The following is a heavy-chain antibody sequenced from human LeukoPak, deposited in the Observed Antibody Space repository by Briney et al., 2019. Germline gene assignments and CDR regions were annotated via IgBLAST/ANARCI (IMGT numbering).Heavy chain of an antibody. J-gene: IGHJ4*02. Sequence: SETLSLTCTGCGGSISSYYWRWLRQPAGKGLEWIGRIHTSGSTNYIPSLKSRVTMSGDTSKNQFSLKLSSVTAADTAVYYCARGGWNKFDYWGQGTLVTVSS. D-gene: IGHD3-22*01. CDR2: IHTSGST. V-gene: IGHV4-4*07. CDR3: ARGGWNKFDY. CDR1: GGSISSYY.